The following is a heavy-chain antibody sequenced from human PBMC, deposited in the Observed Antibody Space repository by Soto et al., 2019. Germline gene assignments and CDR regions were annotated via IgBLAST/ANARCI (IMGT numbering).Heavy chain of an antibody. CDR1: GGSTSSYF. CDR3: ARPFFVVEQYYYYYYGMEV. Sequence: SETLSLTCTVSGGSTSSYFWNGIRQPAGKGLEWIGRIYASGSTDYNPSLKSRLSMSIDTSKNQFSLRLSSVTAADTAVYYCARPFFVVEQYYYYYYGMEVWGQGTTVTVSS. J-gene: IGHJ6*02. V-gene: IGHV4-4*07. CDR2: IYASGST. D-gene: IGHD1-26*01.